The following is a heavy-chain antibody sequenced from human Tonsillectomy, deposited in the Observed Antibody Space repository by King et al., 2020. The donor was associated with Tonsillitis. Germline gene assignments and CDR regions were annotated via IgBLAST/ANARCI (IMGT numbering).Heavy chain of an antibody. CDR1: GGSIISSSSY. Sequence: QLQESGPGMVKPSETLSLTCTVSGGSIISSSSYWGWIRQPPGQGLEWIGTIYYSGSTYYNPSLKSRVTISVDTSKKQFSLKLSSVTAADTAVYYCARQWLTYYGMDVWGQGTTVTVSS. CDR2: IYYSGST. V-gene: IGHV4-39*01. J-gene: IGHJ6*02. CDR3: ARQWLTYYGMDV. D-gene: IGHD5-12*01.